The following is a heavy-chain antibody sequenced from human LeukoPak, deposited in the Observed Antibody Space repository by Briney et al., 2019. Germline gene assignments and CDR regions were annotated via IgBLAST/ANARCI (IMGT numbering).Heavy chain of an antibody. CDR1: GFTFKKYD. J-gene: IGHJ4*02. Sequence: GGSLRLSCAASGFTFKKYDVTWVRQAPGKGLEWVSGIRASGGATYYADSVKGRFTISRDNSKNTLYLQMNSLRAEDTAVYYCAKRLRGFVGYYFDYWGQGTLVTVSS. V-gene: IGHV3-23*01. CDR2: IRASGGAT. D-gene: IGHD3-10*01. CDR3: AKRLRGFVGYYFDY.